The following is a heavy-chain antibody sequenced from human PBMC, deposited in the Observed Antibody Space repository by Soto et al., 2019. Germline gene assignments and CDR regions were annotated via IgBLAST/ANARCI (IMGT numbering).Heavy chain of an antibody. J-gene: IGHJ2*01. V-gene: IGHV4-59*08. CDR2: IYYSGST. CDR3: ARTQGSGPNWYFDL. Sequence: PSETLSLTCTVSGGSISSYYWSWIRQPPGKGLEWIGYIYYSGSTNYNPSLKSRVTISVDTSKNQFSLKLSSVTAADTAVYYCARTQGSGPNWYFDLWGRGTLVTVSS. CDR1: GGSISSYY.